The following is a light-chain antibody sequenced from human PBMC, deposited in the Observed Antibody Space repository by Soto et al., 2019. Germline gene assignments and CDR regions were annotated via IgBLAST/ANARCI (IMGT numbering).Light chain of an antibody. J-gene: IGKJ4*01. CDR1: QSVITF. V-gene: IGKV3-11*01. CDR2: DAS. Sequence: EIVLTQSPATLSLSPGERATLSCRASQSVITFLAWYQQRPGQAPRLLIYDASNRATGVPARFSGSGSGTDFTLTISSLEPEDVAVYYCQQRYKGPPLTFGGGTKVEIK. CDR3: QQRYKGPPLT.